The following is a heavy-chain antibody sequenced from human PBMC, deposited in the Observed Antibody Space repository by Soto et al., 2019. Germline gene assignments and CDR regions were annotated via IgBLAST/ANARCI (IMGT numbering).Heavy chain of an antibody. CDR2: IKQDGSEK. V-gene: IGHV3-7*03. CDR1: VFTFSSYW. CDR3: ARDSSGSGAFDI. Sequence: WGSLLLSCAASVFTFSSYWMSWVRQAPGKGLEWVANIKQDGSEKYYVDSVKGRFTISRDNAKNSLYLQMNSLRAEDTAVYYCARDSSGSGAFDIWGQGTMVTVSS. J-gene: IGHJ3*02. D-gene: IGHD3-22*01.